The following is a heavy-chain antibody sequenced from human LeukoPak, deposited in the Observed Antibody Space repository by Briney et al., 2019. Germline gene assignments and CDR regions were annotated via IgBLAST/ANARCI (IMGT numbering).Heavy chain of an antibody. CDR1: GFTFSIYN. CDR2: ISSGSTTI. D-gene: IGHD1-26*01. Sequence: GGSLRLSCAASGFTFSIYNMNWVRQAPGKGLEWVSYISSGSTTIYYADSVKGRFTISRGNAKNSLYLQMNSLRDEDTAVYYCARDSGSFYTFNYWGQGTLVTVSS. CDR3: ARDSGSFYTFNY. V-gene: IGHV3-48*02. J-gene: IGHJ4*02.